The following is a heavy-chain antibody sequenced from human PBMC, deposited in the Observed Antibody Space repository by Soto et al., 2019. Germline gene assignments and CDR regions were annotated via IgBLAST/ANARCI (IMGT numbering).Heavy chain of an antibody. CDR1: GGSISSSSYY. D-gene: IGHD3-3*01. Sequence: SETLSLTCTVSGGSISSSSYYWGWIRQPPGKGLEWIGSIYYSGSTYYNPSLKSRVTISVGTSKNQFSLKLSSVTAADTAVYYCATQLRFLEWLFDYWGQGTLVTVSS. J-gene: IGHJ4*02. CDR3: ATQLRFLEWLFDY. CDR2: IYYSGST. V-gene: IGHV4-39*01.